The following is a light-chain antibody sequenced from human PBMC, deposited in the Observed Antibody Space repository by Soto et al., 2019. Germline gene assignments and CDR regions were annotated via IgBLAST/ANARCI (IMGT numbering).Light chain of an antibody. CDR3: LLDYAYFWA. CDR1: RSLSSDY. Sequence: VLMQSPCTLSLSPGRRSTISCRASRSLSSDYLAWYQQKNGQAPRLXLYHASRRATGTPDRFSVSLYGTDFNLTISSLQPEDFATYYCLLDYAYFWAFGQGTKVDIK. J-gene: IGKJ1*01. V-gene: IGKV3-20*01. CDR2: HAS.